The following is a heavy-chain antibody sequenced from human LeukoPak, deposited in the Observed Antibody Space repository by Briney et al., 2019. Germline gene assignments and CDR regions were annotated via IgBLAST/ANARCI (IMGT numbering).Heavy chain of an antibody. Sequence: GGSLRLSCAASGFTFSSYAMHWVRQAPGKGLEWVAVISYDGSNKYYADSVKGRFTISRDNSKNTLYLQMNSLRAEDTAVYYCATDRDNSDWQKRFDSWVQGTLVTVSS. CDR3: ATDRDNSDWQKRFDS. D-gene: IGHD2-21*02. V-gene: IGHV3-30*07. CDR2: ISYDGSNK. J-gene: IGHJ4*02. CDR1: GFTFSSYA.